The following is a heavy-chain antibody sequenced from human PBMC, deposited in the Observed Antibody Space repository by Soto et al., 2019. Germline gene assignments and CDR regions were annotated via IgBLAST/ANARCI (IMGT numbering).Heavy chain of an antibody. Sequence: SVNVSWPDSRYSFHRYATNFVRQATEQGLEWMGWMNPNSGNTGYAQKFQGRVTMTRNTSISTAYMELSSLRSEDTAVYYCARGPRITIFGVALDYWGQGTLVTVSS. CDR1: RYSFHRYA. CDR2: MNPNSGNT. J-gene: IGHJ4*02. V-gene: IGHV1-8*01. CDR3: ARGPRITIFGVALDY. D-gene: IGHD3-3*01.